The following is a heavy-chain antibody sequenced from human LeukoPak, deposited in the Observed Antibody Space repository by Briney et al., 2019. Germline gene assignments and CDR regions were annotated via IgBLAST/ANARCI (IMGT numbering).Heavy chain of an antibody. J-gene: IGHJ5*02. CDR2: IYTSGST. CDR1: GGSISSYY. D-gene: IGHD3-3*01. Sequence: SETLSLTCTVSGGSISSYYWSWIRQPAGKGLEWLGRIYTSGSTNYNPSLKSRVTMSVDTSKNQFSLKLSSVTAADTAVYYCARDIFWSGSSNWFDPWGQGTLVTVSS. CDR3: ARDIFWSGSSNWFDP. V-gene: IGHV4-4*07.